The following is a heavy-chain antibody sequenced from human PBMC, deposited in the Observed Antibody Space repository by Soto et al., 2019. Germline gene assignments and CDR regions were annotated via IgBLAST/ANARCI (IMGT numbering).Heavy chain of an antibody. CDR3: DXHVKVFGQWLVQGDYYYGMDV. D-gene: IGHD6-19*01. V-gene: IGHV6-1*01. CDR1: GGRVSSNNAA. CDR2: TYYRSQWYN. J-gene: IGHJ6*02. Sequence: PSQTPSLTLAISGGRVSSNNAAFDWIRQSPSRGLEWLGKTYYRSQWYNDYAGSLESRKNLNPDTPQNQFSPQLKPVTPRDTAVYDWDXHVKVFGQWLVQGDYYYGMDVWGQGTAVTVSS.